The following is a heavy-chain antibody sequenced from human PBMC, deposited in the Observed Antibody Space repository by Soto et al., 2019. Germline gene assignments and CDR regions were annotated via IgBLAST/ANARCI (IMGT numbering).Heavy chain of an antibody. CDR3: AIVTAETAYHYFDF. CDR1: GYKFTNYW. V-gene: IGHV5-10-1*01. Sequence: LGESPKISCKGSGYKFTNYWLSWVRQTPGKGLEWMGRIDPSDSYINYSPSFRGHVTISIDESISTAHLQWSSLKASDTATYYCAIVTAETAYHYFDFWGQGTLVTVSS. J-gene: IGHJ4*02. CDR2: IDPSDSYI. D-gene: IGHD1-1*01.